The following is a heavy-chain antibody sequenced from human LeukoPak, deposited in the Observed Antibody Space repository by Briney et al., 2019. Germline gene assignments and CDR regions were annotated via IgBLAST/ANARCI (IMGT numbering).Heavy chain of an antibody. D-gene: IGHD2-2*01. V-gene: IGHV3-53*01. CDR3: ARDRRYCSSTSCYYYYGMDV. J-gene: IGHJ6*02. Sequence: SLXLSXAXSGFTXSXNYMSWVRQAPGXGLEWVSVIYSGGSTYYADSVKGRFTISRDNSKNTLYLQMNSLRAEDTAVYYCARDRRYCSSTSCYYYYGMDVWGQGTTVTVSS. CDR2: IYSGGST. CDR1: GFTXSXNY.